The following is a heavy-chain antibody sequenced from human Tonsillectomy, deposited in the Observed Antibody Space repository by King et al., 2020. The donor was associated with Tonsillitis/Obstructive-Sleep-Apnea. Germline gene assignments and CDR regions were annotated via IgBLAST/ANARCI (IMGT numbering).Heavy chain of an antibody. CDR3: ATYYDSSGYYWDAFDI. CDR1: GFTFSSYE. CDR2: ISSSGSTI. Sequence: VQLVESGGGLVQPGGSLRFSCAASGFTFSSYEMNWVRQAPGKGLEWVSYISSSGSTIYYADSVKGRFTISRDNAKNSLYLQMNSLRAEDTAVYYCATYYDSSGYYWDAFDIWGQGTMVTVSS. J-gene: IGHJ3*02. D-gene: IGHD3-22*01. V-gene: IGHV3-48*03.